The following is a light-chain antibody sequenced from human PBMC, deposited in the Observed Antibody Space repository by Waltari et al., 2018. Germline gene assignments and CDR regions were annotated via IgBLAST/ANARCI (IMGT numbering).Light chain of an antibody. CDR2: ANN. CDR3: QSYDSSLSGSV. V-gene: IGLV1-40*01. Sequence: QSVLTQPPSVSGAPGQRVTISCPGSTSTIGPASDVQWYQQLPGTAPKLLISANNNRPSGVPDRFAGSKFGTSASLAISGLQAEDEADYYCQSYDSSLSGSVFGGGTKLTVL. J-gene: IGLJ3*02. CDR1: TSTIGPASD.